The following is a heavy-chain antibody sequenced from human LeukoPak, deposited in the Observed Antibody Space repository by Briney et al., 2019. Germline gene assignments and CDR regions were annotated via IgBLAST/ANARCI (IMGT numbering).Heavy chain of an antibody. Sequence: GASVKVSCKVSGYTLTELSMHWVRQAPGKGLEWMGGFDPEDGETIYAQKFQGRVAMTEDTSTDTAYMELSSLRSEDTAVYYCAREGITMVRGVIPFDYWGQGTLVTVSA. D-gene: IGHD3-10*01. CDR3: AREGITMVRGVIPFDY. CDR1: GYTLTELS. CDR2: FDPEDGET. V-gene: IGHV1-24*01. J-gene: IGHJ4*02.